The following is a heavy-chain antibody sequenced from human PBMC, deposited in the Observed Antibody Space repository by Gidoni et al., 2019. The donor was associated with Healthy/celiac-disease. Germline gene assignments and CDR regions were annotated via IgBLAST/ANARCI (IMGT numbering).Heavy chain of an antibody. Sequence: EVQLVESGGGLVKPGGSLRLSCAASGFTFSNAWMSWVRQAPEKGLEWVGRIKSKTDGGTTDYAAPVKGRFTISRDDSKNTLYLQMNSLKTEDTAVYYCTTLKSIAVAGTGLELDYWGQGTLVTVSS. V-gene: IGHV3-15*01. J-gene: IGHJ4*02. CDR1: GFTFSNAW. CDR2: IKSKTDGGTT. CDR3: TTLKSIAVAGTGLELDY. D-gene: IGHD6-19*01.